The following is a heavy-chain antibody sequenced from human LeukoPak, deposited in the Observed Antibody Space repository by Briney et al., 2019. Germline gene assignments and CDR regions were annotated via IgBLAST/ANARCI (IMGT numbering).Heavy chain of an antibody. CDR1: GGSISSYY. D-gene: IGHD6-13*01. CDR2: IYSTGST. Sequence: SETLSLTCTVSGGSISSYYWSWIRQPAGKGLEWVGRIYSTGSTNYNPSLKSRVTMSVDTSKNQFSLRLRSVTAAGTAVYYCARQIASAGTAGFDFWGQEALVTVSS. V-gene: IGHV4-4*07. CDR3: ARQIASAGTAGFDF. J-gene: IGHJ4*02.